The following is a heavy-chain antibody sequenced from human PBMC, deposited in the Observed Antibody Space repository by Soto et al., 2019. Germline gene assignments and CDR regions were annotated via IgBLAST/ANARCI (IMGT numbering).Heavy chain of an antibody. CDR3: ARDLGGWYWFDP. V-gene: IGHV4-59*01. CDR1: GGSISSYY. CDR2: IYSSGST. D-gene: IGHD6-19*01. J-gene: IGHJ5*02. Sequence: QVQLQESGPRLVKPSETLSLTCTVSGGSISSYYWNWIRQPPGKGLQWIGYIYSSGSTTYNPSLTGRVTMSGDTSKNQFSLKLNSVTAADTAVYYCARDLGGWYWFDPWGQGTLVTVSS.